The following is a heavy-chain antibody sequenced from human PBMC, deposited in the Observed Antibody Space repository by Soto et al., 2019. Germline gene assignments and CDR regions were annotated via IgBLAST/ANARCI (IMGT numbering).Heavy chain of an antibody. D-gene: IGHD3-10*01. CDR1: GFTFSSYG. CDR2: IWYDGSNK. V-gene: IGHV3-33*01. CDR3: ARDQSSYYYGSGGFRGYFDY. J-gene: IGHJ4*02. Sequence: QVQLVESGGGVVQPGRSLRLSCAASGFTFSSYGMHWVRQAPGKGLEWVAVIWYDGSNKYYADSVKGRFTISRDNSKNTLYLQMNRLRAEDTAVYYCARDQSSYYYGSGGFRGYFDYWGQGTLVTVSS.